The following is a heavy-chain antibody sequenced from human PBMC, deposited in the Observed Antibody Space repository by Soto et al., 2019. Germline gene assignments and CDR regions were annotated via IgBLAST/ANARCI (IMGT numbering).Heavy chain of an antibody. Sequence: GGSLRLSCAASGFTFSSYAMHWVRQAPGKGLEWVAVISYDGSNKYYADSVKGRFTISRDNSKNTLYLQMNSLRAEDTAVYYCARDLGYCSGGSCYRRSSYYYYYGMDVWGQGTTVTVSS. CDR2: ISYDGSNK. CDR3: ARDLGYCSGGSCYRRSSYYYYYGMDV. D-gene: IGHD2-15*01. CDR1: GFTFSSYA. V-gene: IGHV3-30-3*01. J-gene: IGHJ6*02.